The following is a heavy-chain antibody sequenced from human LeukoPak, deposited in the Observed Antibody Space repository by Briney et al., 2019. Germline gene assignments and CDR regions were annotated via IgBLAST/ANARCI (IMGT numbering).Heavy chain of an antibody. Sequence: SGTLSLTCTVSGGSISSSYWSWIRQPAGKGLEWIGRLSPSGSTNYNPSLKSRVTMSVGTSKNQFSLELRSVTAADTAVYYCARDPNSALWGQGTLVTVSS. D-gene: IGHD4-23*01. CDR3: ARDPNSAL. J-gene: IGHJ4*02. CDR1: GGSISSSY. V-gene: IGHV4-4*07. CDR2: LSPSGST.